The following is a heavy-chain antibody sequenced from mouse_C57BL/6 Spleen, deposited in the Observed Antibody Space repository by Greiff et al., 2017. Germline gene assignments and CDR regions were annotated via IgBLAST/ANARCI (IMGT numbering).Heavy chain of an antibody. V-gene: IGHV1-18*01. Sequence: EVQLQESGPELVKPGASVKIPCKASGYTFTDYNMDWVKQSHGKSLEWIGDINPNNGGTIYNQKFKGKATLTVDKSSSTAYMELRSLTSEDTAVYYCAIPYYDYDAFAYWGQGTLVTVSA. D-gene: IGHD2-4*01. CDR2: INPNNGGT. CDR1: GYTFTDYN. CDR3: AIPYYDYDAFAY. J-gene: IGHJ3*01.